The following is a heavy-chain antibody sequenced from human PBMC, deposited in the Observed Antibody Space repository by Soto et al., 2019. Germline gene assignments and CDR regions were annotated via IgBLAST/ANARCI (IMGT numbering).Heavy chain of an antibody. CDR2: IYYSGST. Sequence: SETLSLTCAVYGGSFGGYYWSWIRQPPGKGLEWIGYIYYSGSTNYNPSLKSRVTISVDTSKNQFSLKLSSVTAADTAVYYCARDRGVGATGYYYGMDVWGQGTTVTVSS. CDR1: GGSFGGYY. V-gene: IGHV4-59*01. CDR3: ARDRGVGATGYYYGMDV. D-gene: IGHD1-26*01. J-gene: IGHJ6*02.